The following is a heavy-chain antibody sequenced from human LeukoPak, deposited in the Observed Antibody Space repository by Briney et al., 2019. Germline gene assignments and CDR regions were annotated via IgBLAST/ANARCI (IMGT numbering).Heavy chain of an antibody. Sequence: SETLSLTCTVSGGSLSSYYWSWIRQPPGKGLEWIGYIYYSGSTNYNPSLKSRVTISVDTSKNQFSLKLSSVTAADTAVYYCARGDYYYGSGSWGQGTLVTVSS. CDR3: ARGDYYYGSGS. D-gene: IGHD3-10*01. J-gene: IGHJ4*02. CDR2: IYYSGST. CDR1: GGSLSSYY. V-gene: IGHV4-59*01.